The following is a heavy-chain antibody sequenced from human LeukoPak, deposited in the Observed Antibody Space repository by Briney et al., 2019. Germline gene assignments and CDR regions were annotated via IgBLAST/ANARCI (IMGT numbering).Heavy chain of an antibody. Sequence: SETLSLTCAVYGGSFSGYYWSWIRQPPGKGLEWIGEINHSGSTNYNPSLKSRVTISVDTSKNQFSLKLSSVTAADTAAYYCANSPGDTAMVVTDYWGQGTLVTVSS. CDR2: INHSGST. CDR1: GGSFSGYY. V-gene: IGHV4-34*01. J-gene: IGHJ4*02. CDR3: ANSPGDTAMVVTDY. D-gene: IGHD5-18*01.